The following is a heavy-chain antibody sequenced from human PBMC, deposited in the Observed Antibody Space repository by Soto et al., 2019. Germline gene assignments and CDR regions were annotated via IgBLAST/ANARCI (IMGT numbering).Heavy chain of an antibody. J-gene: IGHJ4*02. CDR2: LSGSGGST. Sequence: EVQLLESGGGLVQPGGSLRLSCAASGFTFSSYAMSWVRQAPGKGLEWVSALSGSGGSTYYADSVKGRFTISRDNSKNTLYLQMNSLRAEDTAVYYCAKASHDYGDYNDYWGQGTLVTVSS. V-gene: IGHV3-23*01. D-gene: IGHD4-17*01. CDR3: AKASHDYGDYNDY. CDR1: GFTFSSYA.